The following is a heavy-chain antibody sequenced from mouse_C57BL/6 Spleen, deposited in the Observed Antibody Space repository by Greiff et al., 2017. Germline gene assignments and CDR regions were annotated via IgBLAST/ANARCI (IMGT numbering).Heavy chain of an antibody. V-gene: IGHV1-9*01. Sequence: QVQLQQSGAELMKPGASVKLSCKATGYTFTGYWIEWVKQRPGHGLEWIGEILPGSGSTNYNEKFKGKATFTADTSSNTAYMQRSSLTTEDSAIYYCARRRETGTGFAYWGQGTLVTVSA. CDR1: GYTFTGYW. CDR2: ILPGSGST. D-gene: IGHD4-1*01. J-gene: IGHJ3*01. CDR3: ARRRETGTGFAY.